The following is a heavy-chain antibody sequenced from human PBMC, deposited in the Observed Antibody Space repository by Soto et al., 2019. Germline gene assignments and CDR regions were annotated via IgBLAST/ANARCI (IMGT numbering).Heavy chain of an antibody. CDR1: GGSISSGGYY. Sequence: QVQLQESGPGLVKPSQTLSLTCTVSGGSISSGGYYWSWIRQHPGKGLEWIGYIYYSGSTYYKPSLKSRVTISVDTSKNQFSLKVSSVTAADTAVYYCARGRCSSTSCYTAQFDYWGQGTLVTVSS. CDR2: IYYSGST. V-gene: IGHV4-31*03. J-gene: IGHJ4*02. CDR3: ARGRCSSTSCYTAQFDY. D-gene: IGHD2-2*02.